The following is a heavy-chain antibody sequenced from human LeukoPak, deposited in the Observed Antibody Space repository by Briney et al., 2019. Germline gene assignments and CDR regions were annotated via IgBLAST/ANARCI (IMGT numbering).Heavy chain of an antibody. V-gene: IGHV5-51*01. Sequence: GESLKISCKGSGYSFTSYWIGWVRQMPGKGLEWMGIIYPGDSDTRYSPSFQGQVIISADKSINTAYLQWSSLKASDTAMYYWAERGNHDGAGHPPNFAYWGREPWSPSPQ. CDR3: AERGNHDGAGHPPNFAY. J-gene: IGHJ4*02. CDR2: IYPGDSDT. D-gene: IGHD1-14*01. CDR1: GYSFTSYW.